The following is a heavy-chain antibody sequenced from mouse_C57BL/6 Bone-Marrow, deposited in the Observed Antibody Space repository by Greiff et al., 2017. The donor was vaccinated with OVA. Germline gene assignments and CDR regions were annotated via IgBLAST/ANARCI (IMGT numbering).Heavy chain of an antibody. V-gene: IGHV1-66*01. D-gene: IGHD1-1*02. J-gene: IGHJ2*01. CDR2: IYPGSGNT. Sequence: QVQLKESGPELVKPGASVKISCKASGYSFTSYYIHWVKQRPGQGLEWIGWIYPGSGNTKYNEKFKGKATLTADTSSSTAYMQLSSLTAEDSAVYYCARGRWPHYWGQGTTLTVSS. CDR3: ARGRWPHY. CDR1: GYSFTSYY.